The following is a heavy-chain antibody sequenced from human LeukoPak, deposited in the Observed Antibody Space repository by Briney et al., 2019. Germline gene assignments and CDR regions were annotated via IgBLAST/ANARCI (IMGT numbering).Heavy chain of an antibody. CDR2: ISYDGSNK. V-gene: IGHV3-30*18. J-gene: IGHJ4*02. CDR1: GFTFSSYG. D-gene: IGHD5/OR15-5a*01. Sequence: GRSLRLSCAASGFTFSSYGMHWVRQAPGKGLGWVAVISYDGSNKYYADSVKGRFTISRDNSKNTLYLQMNSLRAEDTAVYYCAKDEPSPLGGTSNFDYWGQGTLVTVSS. CDR3: AKDEPSPLGGTSNFDY.